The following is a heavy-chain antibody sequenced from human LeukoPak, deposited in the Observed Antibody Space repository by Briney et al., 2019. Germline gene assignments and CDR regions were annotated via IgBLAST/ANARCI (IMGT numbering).Heavy chain of an antibody. D-gene: IGHD5-18*01. J-gene: IGHJ4*02. Sequence: GASVKVSCKASGYTFTSYYMHWVRQAPGQGLGWMGWINSNSGGTNYAQKFQGRVTMTRDTSISTAYMELSSLRSDDTAVYYCARGDTAMVRFDYWGQGTLVTVSS. CDR1: GYTFTSYY. CDR2: INSNSGGT. V-gene: IGHV1-2*02. CDR3: ARGDTAMVRFDY.